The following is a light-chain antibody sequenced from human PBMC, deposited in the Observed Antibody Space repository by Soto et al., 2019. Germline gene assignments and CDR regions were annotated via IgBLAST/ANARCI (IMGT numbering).Light chain of an antibody. V-gene: IGLV2-14*01. CDR2: EVS. CDR1: GSDVGGYNY. J-gene: IGLJ3*02. CDR3: SSSKRGNTVV. Sequence: QSALTQPASVSGSFGQSITISCTGTGSDVGGYNYVSWYQQHPGKAPKVMIYEVSIRPSGVSTRFSGSKSGNTASLTISGLQDADEADYYCSSSKRGNTVVFGGGTKVTVL.